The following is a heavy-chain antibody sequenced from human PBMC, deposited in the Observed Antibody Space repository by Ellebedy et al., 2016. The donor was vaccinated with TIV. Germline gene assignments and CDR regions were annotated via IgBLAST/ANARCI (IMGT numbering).Heavy chain of an antibody. V-gene: IGHV4-59*01. J-gene: IGHJ5*02. CDR1: GGSTSTYY. Sequence: MPSETLSLTCTVSGGSTSTYYWTWIRQPPGKGLEWIGNVYYSGSPNYNPSLKSRVTISLETSKKQFSLKLDSVTAADTAVYYCARGFLSKWLDPWGRGILGTVAS. CDR3: ARGFLSKWLDP. CDR2: VYYSGSP.